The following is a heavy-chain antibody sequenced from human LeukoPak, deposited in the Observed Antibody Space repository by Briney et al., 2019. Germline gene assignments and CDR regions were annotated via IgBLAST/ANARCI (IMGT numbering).Heavy chain of an antibody. CDR3: ARHVTSITMIVVVPQYFDY. CDR1: GGSISSGGYY. J-gene: IGHJ4*02. V-gene: IGHV4-39*01. Sequence: PSETLSLTCTVSGGSISSGGYYWSWIRQHPGKGLEWIGYIYYSGSTYYNPSLKSRVTISVDTSKNQFSLKLSSVTAADTAVYYCARHVTSITMIVVVPQYFDYWGQGTLVTVSS. CDR2: IYYSGST. D-gene: IGHD3-22*01.